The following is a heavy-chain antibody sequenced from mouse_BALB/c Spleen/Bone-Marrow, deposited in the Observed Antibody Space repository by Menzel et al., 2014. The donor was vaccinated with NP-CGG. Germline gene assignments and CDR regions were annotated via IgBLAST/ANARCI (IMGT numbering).Heavy chain of an antibody. CDR1: GFNIKDTY. Sequence: EVKLMESGAELVKPGASVKLSCTASGFNIKDTYMHWVKQRPEQGLEWIGRIDPANGNTKYDPKFQGKATITADTSSNTAYLQLSSLTSEDTAVYCCAMYYYGSSLFAYWGQGTLVTVSA. D-gene: IGHD1-1*01. CDR2: IDPANGNT. CDR3: AMYYYGSSLFAY. V-gene: IGHV14-3*02. J-gene: IGHJ3*01.